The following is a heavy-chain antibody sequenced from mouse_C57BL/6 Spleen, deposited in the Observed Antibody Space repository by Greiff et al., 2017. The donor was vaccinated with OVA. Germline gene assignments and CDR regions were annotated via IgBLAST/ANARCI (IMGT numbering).Heavy chain of an antibody. V-gene: IGHV1-4*01. CDR2: INPSSGYT. J-gene: IGHJ2*01. D-gene: IGHD1-1*01. CDR3: ERGRYGSSNFGY. CDR1: GSTFTSST. Sequence: VQLQQSGAELARPGASVKMSCQASGSTFTSSTMHWVNQRPGQGLEWIGYINPSSGYTKYNQKFTSKATLTAANSSSTAYMQLSSLTSEDSAVYYCERGRYGSSNFGYWGQGTTLTVSS.